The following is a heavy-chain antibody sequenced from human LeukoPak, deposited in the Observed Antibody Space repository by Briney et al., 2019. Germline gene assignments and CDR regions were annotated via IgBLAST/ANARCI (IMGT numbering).Heavy chain of an antibody. V-gene: IGHV3-66*01. Sequence: GGSLRLSCAASGFTLSGYWMSWVRQAPGKGLEWVSVIYSDGTTYYADSVKGRFTISRDNSKNTLYLQVNSLTVEDTAVYYCARGPTSGSYYIDYWGQGTLVTVSS. CDR2: IYSDGTT. CDR1: GFTLSGYW. CDR3: ARGPTSGSYYIDY. J-gene: IGHJ4*02. D-gene: IGHD1-26*01.